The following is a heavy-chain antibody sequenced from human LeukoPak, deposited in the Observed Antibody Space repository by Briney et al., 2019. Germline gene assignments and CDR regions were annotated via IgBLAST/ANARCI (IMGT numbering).Heavy chain of an antibody. D-gene: IGHD6-19*01. J-gene: IGHJ4*02. CDR3: ARDEWWQLIAVAITSYFDR. CDR2: MKQDGREK. V-gene: IGHV3-7*01. Sequence: GGSLRLSCAASGLTFSTNWMSWVRQAPGKGLEWVANMKQDGREKYYVDSVKGRFTIARDNAKNSLYLQMNSLRVEDTAVYYCARDEWWQLIAVAITSYFDRWGQGTLVTVSS. CDR1: GLTFSTNW.